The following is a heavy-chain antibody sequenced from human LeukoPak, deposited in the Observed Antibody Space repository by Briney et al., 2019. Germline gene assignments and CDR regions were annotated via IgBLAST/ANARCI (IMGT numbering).Heavy chain of an antibody. CDR3: ARATTAFDY. CDR2: ISSSGSTI. V-gene: IGHV3-11*01. D-gene: IGHD4-11*01. Sequence: GGSLRLCCAASGFTFIDYYMSWIRQAPGQGLDWVSYISSSGSTIYYADSVKGRFTISRDNAKNSLYLQMNSLRAEDTAVYYCARATTAFDYWGQGTLVTVSS. CDR1: GFTFIDYY. J-gene: IGHJ4*02.